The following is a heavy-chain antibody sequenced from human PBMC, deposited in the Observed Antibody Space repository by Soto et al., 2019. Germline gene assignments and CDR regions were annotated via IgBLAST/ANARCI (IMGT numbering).Heavy chain of an antibody. CDR3: ARGWVPGGGYNWFDP. CDR1: GGSISSSSYY. V-gene: IGHV4-39*07. Sequence: SETLSLTCTVSGGSISSSSYYWGWIRQPPGKGLEWIGEINHSGSTNYNPSLKSRVTISVDTSKNQFSLKLSSVTAADTAVYICARGWVPGGGYNWFDPWGQGTLVTVSS. CDR2: INHSGST. J-gene: IGHJ5*02. D-gene: IGHD5-12*01.